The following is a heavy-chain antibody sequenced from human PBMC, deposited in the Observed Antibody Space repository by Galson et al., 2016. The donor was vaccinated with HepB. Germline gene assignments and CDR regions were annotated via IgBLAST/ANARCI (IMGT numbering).Heavy chain of an antibody. CDR3: ARASGSTSWVGNDIWLDP. CDR1: GGSISSGRYY. J-gene: IGHJ5*02. V-gene: IGHV4-31*03. D-gene: IGHD7-27*01. CDR2: IHNSGSA. Sequence: TLSLTCTVSGGSISSGRYYWNWIRQHPVKGLEWIGNIHNSGSAYYNPSLKSRLTISLDTSNNDFSLKLTSVTAADSAVYYCARASGSTSWVGNDIWLDPWGQGTLVTVSS.